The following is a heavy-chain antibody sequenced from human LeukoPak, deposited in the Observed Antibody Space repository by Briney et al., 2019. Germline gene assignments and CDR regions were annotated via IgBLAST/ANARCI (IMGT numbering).Heavy chain of an antibody. J-gene: IGHJ6*04. CDR3: ARGLIEAAGIYSYYYVRDV. CDR1: GGTFSSYA. Sequence: SVKVSCKASGGTFSSYAISWVRQAPGQGLEWMGGIIPIFGTANYAQKFQGRVTITADESTSTAYMELSSLRSEDTAVYYCARGLIEAAGIYSYYYVRDVGAKGPTFTVS. CDR2: IIPIFGTA. D-gene: IGHD6-13*01. V-gene: IGHV1-69*13.